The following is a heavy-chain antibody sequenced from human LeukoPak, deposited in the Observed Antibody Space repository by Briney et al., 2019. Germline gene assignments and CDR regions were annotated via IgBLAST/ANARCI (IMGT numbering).Heavy chain of an antibody. J-gene: IGHJ4*02. Sequence: SETLSLTCAVYGGSFSGYYWSWIREPPGKGREWVGEINHSGRTNYNPSLKSRVNISVDTSKNQFCLKLSSVTAADTAVYYCGRGVSGGNGSNFDYWGQGTLVTVSS. CDR1: GGSFSGYY. V-gene: IGHV4-34*01. CDR3: GRGVSGGNGSNFDY. CDR2: INHSGRT. D-gene: IGHD1-26*01.